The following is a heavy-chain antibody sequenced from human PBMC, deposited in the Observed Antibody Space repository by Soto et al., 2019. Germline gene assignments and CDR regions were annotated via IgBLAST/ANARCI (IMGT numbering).Heavy chain of an antibody. CDR3: AMCGREVRGVIPNYYYYGMDV. CDR2: IYSGGST. V-gene: IGHV3-30*14. CDR1: GFTFSSYA. D-gene: IGHD3-10*01. Sequence: QVQLVESGGGVVQPGRSLRLSCAASGFTFSSYAMHWVRQAPGKGLEWVAVIYSGGSTYYADSVKGRFTISRDNSKNTLYLQMNSLRAEDTAVYYCAMCGREVRGVIPNYYYYGMDVWGQGTTVTVSS. J-gene: IGHJ6*02.